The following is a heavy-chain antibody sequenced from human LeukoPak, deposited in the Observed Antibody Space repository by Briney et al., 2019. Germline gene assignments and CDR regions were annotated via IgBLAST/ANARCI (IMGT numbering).Heavy chain of an antibody. CDR1: GYTFSSYD. Sequence: AAVKVSCKASGYTFSSYDISWARRATGQRLDWMGWMNPNSGNTGYAQKFQGSVTMTRNNSINTAYMELSSLRSEDTAVYYCARVYSRRSSGYYYADYWGQGALVTVSS. V-gene: IGHV1-8*01. D-gene: IGHD3-22*01. CDR3: ARVYSRRSSGYYYADY. J-gene: IGHJ4*02. CDR2: MNPNSGNT.